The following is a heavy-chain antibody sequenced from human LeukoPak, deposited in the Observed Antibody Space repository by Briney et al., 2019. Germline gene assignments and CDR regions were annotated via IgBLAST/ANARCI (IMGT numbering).Heavy chain of an antibody. CDR1: GFTFSSFG. D-gene: IGHD3-10*01. V-gene: IGHV3-23*01. CDR3: AKDRVFELWFEEASPYYFDY. CDR2: ITGSGGIT. Sequence: GGSLRLSCAASGFTFSSFGMTWVRQAPGKGLEWVSTITGSGGITYYADSVKGRFTISRDNSKNTLYLQMNSLRAEDTAVYYCAKDRVFELWFEEASPYYFDYWGQGTLVTVSS. J-gene: IGHJ4*02.